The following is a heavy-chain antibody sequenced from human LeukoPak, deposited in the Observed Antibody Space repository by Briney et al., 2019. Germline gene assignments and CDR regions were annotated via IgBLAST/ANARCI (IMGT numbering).Heavy chain of an antibody. J-gene: IGHJ3*02. CDR3: AKSSDAMATGGDDAFDI. D-gene: IGHD5-24*01. V-gene: IGHV3-23*01. CDR2: ISGSGGST. CDR1: GFTFSSYA. Sequence: PGGSLRLSCAASGFTFSSYAMSWVRQAPGKGLEWVSAISGSGGSTYYADSVKGRFTISRDNSKNTLYLQMNSLRAEDTAVYYCAKSSDAMATGGDDAFDIWGQGTWSPSLQ.